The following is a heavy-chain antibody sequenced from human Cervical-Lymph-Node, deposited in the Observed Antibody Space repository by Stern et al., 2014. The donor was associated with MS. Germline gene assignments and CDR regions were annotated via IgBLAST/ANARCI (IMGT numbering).Heavy chain of an antibody. CDR1: GYTLSEIS. CDR3: ATHRGRVTYYYGMDV. D-gene: IGHD2-21*02. V-gene: IGHV1-24*01. Sequence: QVQLVQSEAEVKKPGASVKVSCKVSGYTLSEISMHWVRQAPGKGLEWMGVFDHEHGETRYAQKFQGRVTMAEDRSTDTAYMELSSLRSEDTAVYYCATHRGRVTYYYGMDVWGQGTTVTVSS. J-gene: IGHJ6*02. CDR2: FDHEHGET.